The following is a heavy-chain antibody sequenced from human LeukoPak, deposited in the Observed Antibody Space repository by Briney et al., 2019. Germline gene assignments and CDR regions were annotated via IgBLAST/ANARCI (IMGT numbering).Heavy chain of an antibody. CDR2: ISGSGGST. V-gene: IGHV3-23*01. Sequence: PGGSLRLSCAASGFTFSSYAMSWVRQAPGKGLEWVSAISGSGGSTYYADSVKGRFTISRDNSKNTLYLQINSLRDEDTAVYHCAKDLPVRGIAAAGSGVYWGQGTLVTVSS. J-gene: IGHJ4*02. CDR3: AKDLPVRGIAAAGSGVY. CDR1: GFTFSSYA. D-gene: IGHD6-13*01.